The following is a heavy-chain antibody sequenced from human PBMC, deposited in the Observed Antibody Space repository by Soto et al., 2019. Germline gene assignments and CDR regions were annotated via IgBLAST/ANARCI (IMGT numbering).Heavy chain of an antibody. V-gene: IGHV3-23*01. CDR1: GFPFASIT. CDR3: AKGSSGWYERFDY. Sequence: EVQLLESGGGLVQPGGPLDPPVAASGFPFASITMGWFGQPQGKGLGWVPAISVSGGSTYYADSVKGRFTISKDNSKNTLYLQMNSLRAEDTAVYYCAKGSSGWYERFDYWGQGTLVTVSS. CDR2: ISVSGGST. J-gene: IGHJ4*02. D-gene: IGHD6-19*01.